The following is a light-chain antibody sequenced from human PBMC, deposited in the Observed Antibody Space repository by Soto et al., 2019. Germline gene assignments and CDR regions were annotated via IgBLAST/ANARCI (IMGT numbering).Light chain of an antibody. CDR1: SSNIGSNY. V-gene: IGLV1-47*02. CDR2: GNY. J-gene: IGLJ1*01. CDR3: GAWDDSLNSFL. Sequence: CVRTRAASASGIPGQRGSISCSGSSSNIGSNYVYCYQQFPGTAPRLLIYGNYQRPSGVPDRFSVSKSGTSASLAISGLRSEDEADYYCGAWDDSLNSFLFAAGTKVTVL.